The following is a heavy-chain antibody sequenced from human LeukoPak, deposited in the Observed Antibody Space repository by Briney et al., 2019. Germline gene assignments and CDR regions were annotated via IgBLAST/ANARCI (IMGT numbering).Heavy chain of an antibody. Sequence: ASVKVSCKASRGTFSSYAISWVRQAPGQGLEWMGGIIPIFGTANYAQKFQGRVTITADESTSTAYMELSSLRSEDTAVYYCAFYYDSSGYYYHEYFQHWGQGTLVTVSS. CDR1: RGTFSSYA. J-gene: IGHJ1*01. V-gene: IGHV1-69*13. D-gene: IGHD3-22*01. CDR3: AFYYDSSGYYYHEYFQH. CDR2: IIPIFGTA.